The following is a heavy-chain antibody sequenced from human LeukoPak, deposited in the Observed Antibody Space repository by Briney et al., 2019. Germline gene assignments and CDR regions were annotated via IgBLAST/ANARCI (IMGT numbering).Heavy chain of an antibody. V-gene: IGHV3-74*01. Sequence: GGSLRLSCAASGFTFSTHWMYWVRQAPGKEFVWVSRIRGDGSLTSYADSVRGRFTISRDNAKETLYLQMTSLRVEDTAVYSCASLLTPYHGSGGGGMDVWGQGTTVTVSS. CDR1: GFTFSTHW. J-gene: IGHJ6*02. CDR3: ASLLTPYHGSGGGGMDV. D-gene: IGHD3-10*01. CDR2: IRGDGSLT.